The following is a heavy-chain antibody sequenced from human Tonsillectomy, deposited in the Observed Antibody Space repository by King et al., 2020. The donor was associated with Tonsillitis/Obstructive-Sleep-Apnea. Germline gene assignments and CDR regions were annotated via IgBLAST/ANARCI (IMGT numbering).Heavy chain of an antibody. CDR2: TYYRTKWLN. J-gene: IGHJ5*02. CDR1: GDSVSSDIAA. CDR3: ARDLTGGNGRASWFNP. Sequence: VQLQQPGPGLVKPSQTLSLTCGIFGDSVSSDIAAWNWIRQSPSRGLEWLGRTYYRTKWLNDYAVSVQSRIIINADTSKNQVSLQLKSVTPEDTAVYYCARDLTGGNGRASWFNPWGQGILVTVSS. D-gene: IGHD3-10*01. V-gene: IGHV6-1*01.